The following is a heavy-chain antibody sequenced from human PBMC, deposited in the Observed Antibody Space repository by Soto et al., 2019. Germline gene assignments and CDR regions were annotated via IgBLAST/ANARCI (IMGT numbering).Heavy chain of an antibody. CDR2: IYYSGST. V-gene: IGHV4-31*03. CDR3: AGNWNYEFRYYYYYMDV. CDR1: GGSISSGGYY. D-gene: IGHD1-7*01. J-gene: IGHJ6*03. Sequence: SETLSLTCTVSGGSISSGGYYWSWIRQHPGKGLEWIGYIYYSGSTYYNPSLKSRVTISVDTSKNQFSLKLSSVTAADTAVYYCAGNWNYEFRYYYYYMDVWGKGTTVTVSS.